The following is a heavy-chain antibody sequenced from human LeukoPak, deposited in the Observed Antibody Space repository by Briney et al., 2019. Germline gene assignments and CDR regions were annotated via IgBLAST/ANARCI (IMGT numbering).Heavy chain of an antibody. D-gene: IGHD1-7*01. CDR3: ARRATGTPNAFDI. Sequence: SETLSLTCTVSGGSVSSGSYYWSWIRQPPGKGLEWIGYIYYSGSTNYNPSLKSRVTISVDTSKNQFSLKLSSVTAADTAVYYCARRATGTPNAFDIWGQGTMVAVSS. V-gene: IGHV4-61*01. CDR2: IYYSGST. J-gene: IGHJ3*02. CDR1: GGSVSSGSYY.